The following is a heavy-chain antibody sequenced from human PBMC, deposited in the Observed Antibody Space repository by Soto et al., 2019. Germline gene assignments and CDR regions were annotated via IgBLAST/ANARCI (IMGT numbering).Heavy chain of an antibody. Sequence: QVQLVESGGGVVQPGRSLRLSCAASGFTFSNDGMHWVRQAPGKGVEWVAVIWNDGTNKYYLDSVRVRFTISRDDSKNTPYPEMISLRAEDTGVYYSAKDMAAAAHQGDAFDIWGLGTMFSVSA. CDR2: IWNDGTNK. J-gene: IGHJ3*02. CDR1: GFTFSNDG. D-gene: IGHD6-13*01. V-gene: IGHV3-33*03. CDR3: AKDMAAAAHQGDAFDI.